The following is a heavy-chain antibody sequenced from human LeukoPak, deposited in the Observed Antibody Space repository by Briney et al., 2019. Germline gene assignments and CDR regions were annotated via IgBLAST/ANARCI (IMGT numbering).Heavy chain of an antibody. D-gene: IGHD1-26*01. J-gene: IGHJ6*03. CDR1: GFTFSDYT. CDR3: ARVKMGATVSDYYYYYMDV. CDR2: ITSDGAYT. Sequence: GGSLRLSCAASGFTFSDYTIHWVRQAPGKRLQSVSAITSDGAYTHYADSVKGRFTISRDNSRNAVFLQMGGLRIEDMAVYYCARVKMGATVSDYYYYYMDVWGKGTTVTVSS. V-gene: IGHV3-64*02.